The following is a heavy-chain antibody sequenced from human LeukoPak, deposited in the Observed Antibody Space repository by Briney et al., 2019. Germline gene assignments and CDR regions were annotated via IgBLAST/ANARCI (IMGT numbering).Heavy chain of an antibody. CDR3: ARVSRSSGFDY. CDR2: IIPIFGTA. Sequence: GASVKVSCKASGGTFSSYAISWVRQAPGQGLEWMGGIIPIFGTANYAQQFQGRVTITADESTSTAYMELSSLRSEDTAVYCCARVSRSSGFDYWGQGTLATVSS. D-gene: IGHD6-19*01. CDR1: GGTFSSYA. V-gene: IGHV1-69*13. J-gene: IGHJ4*02.